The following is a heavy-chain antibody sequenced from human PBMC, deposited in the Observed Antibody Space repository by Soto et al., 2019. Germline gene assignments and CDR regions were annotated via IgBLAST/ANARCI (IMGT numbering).Heavy chain of an antibody. Sequence: QITLKESGPTLVKPTQTLTLTCTFSGFSLTTSAVGVGWIRQPPGKALEWLALLYWDDDNQYSPSLRNRLTLTKDTSKNQVVITMTNMDPVDTATYYCAHGSGWLFDYWGQGTLVTVSS. CDR1: GFSLTTSAVG. CDR3: AHGSGWLFDY. V-gene: IGHV2-5*02. CDR2: LYWDDDN. J-gene: IGHJ4*02. D-gene: IGHD6-19*01.